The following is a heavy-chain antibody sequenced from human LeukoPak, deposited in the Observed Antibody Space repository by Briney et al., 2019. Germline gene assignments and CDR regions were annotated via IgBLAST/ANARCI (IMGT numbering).Heavy chain of an antibody. CDR1: GFTFSSYG. V-gene: IGHV3-30*18. CDR3: AKDLYDFWSGGIGFDP. J-gene: IGHJ5*02. D-gene: IGHD3-3*01. Sequence: GGSLRLSCAASGFTFSSYGMHWVRQAPGKGLEWVAVISYDGSNKYYADSVKGRFTISRDNSKNTLYLQMNSLRAEDTAVYYCAKDLYDFWSGGIGFDPWGQGTLVTVSS. CDR2: ISYDGSNK.